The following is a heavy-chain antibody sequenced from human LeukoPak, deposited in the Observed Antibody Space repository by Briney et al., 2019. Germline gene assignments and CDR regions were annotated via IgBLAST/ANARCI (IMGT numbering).Heavy chain of an antibody. Sequence: GRSLRLSCAASGFTFSSYAMHWVRQAPGKGLEWVAVISYDGSNKYYADSVKGRFTISRDNSKNPLYLQMNSLRAEDTAVYYCAREVGFRGYDYQFDYWGQGTLVTISS. V-gene: IGHV3-30*04. D-gene: IGHD5-12*01. CDR1: GFTFSSYA. CDR2: ISYDGSNK. CDR3: AREVGFRGYDYQFDY. J-gene: IGHJ4*02.